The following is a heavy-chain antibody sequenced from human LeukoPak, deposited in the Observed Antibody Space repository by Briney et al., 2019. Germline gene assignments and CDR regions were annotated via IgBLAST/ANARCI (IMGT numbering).Heavy chain of an antibody. D-gene: IGHD2-15*01. CDR3: AEAVVVAATLTAFDY. V-gene: IGHV3-9*01. J-gene: IGHJ4*02. CDR2: ISWNSGSI. CDR1: GFTFDDYA. Sequence: GGSLRLSCAASGFTFDDYAMHWVRQAPGKGLEWVSGISWNSGSIGYADSVKGRFTISRDNAKNSLYLQMNSLRAEDTALYYCAEAVVVAATLTAFDYWGQGTLVTVSS.